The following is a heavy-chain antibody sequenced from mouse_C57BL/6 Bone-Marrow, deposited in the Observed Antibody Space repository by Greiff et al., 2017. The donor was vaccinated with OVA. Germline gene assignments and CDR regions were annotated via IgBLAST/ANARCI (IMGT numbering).Heavy chain of an antibody. CDR2: ISNGGGST. CDR1: GFTFSDYY. CDR3: ARHEEGGGPSIDY. J-gene: IGHJ4*01. Sequence: EVKLVESGGGLVQPGGSLKLSCAASGFTFSDYYMYWVRQTPEKRLEWVAYISNGGGSTYYPDTVKGRFTISRDNAKNTLYLQMSRLKSEDTAMYYCARHEEGGGPSIDYWGQGTSVTVSS. D-gene: IGHD3-3*01. V-gene: IGHV5-12*01.